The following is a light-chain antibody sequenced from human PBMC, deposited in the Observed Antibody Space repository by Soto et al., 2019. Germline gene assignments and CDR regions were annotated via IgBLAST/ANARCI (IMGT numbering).Light chain of an antibody. J-gene: IGLJ1*01. V-gene: IGLV1-44*01. CDR3: AAWDDSLSGDV. Sequence: QSVLTQPPSASGTPGQRVSISCSGSGSNIGSNTVNWYQHLPGTAPKLLMYNNNQRPSGVPDRFSVSKSGTSASLAISGLQSEDEADYYCAAWDDSLSGDVFGTGTKVTVL. CDR2: NNN. CDR1: GSNIGSNT.